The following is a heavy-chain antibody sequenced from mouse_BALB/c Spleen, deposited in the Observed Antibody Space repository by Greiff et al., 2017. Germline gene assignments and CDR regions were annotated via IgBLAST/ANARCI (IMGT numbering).Heavy chain of an antibody. J-gene: IGHJ3*01. CDR2: IWAGGST. V-gene: IGHV2-9*02. Sequence: VHLVESGPGLVAPSQSLSITCTVSGFSLTGYGVHWVRQPPGKGLEWLGVIWAGGSTNYNSALMSRLSISKDNSKSQVFLKMNSLQTDDTAMYYCASLTLFAYWGQGTLVTVSA. CDR1: GFSLTGYG. CDR3: ASLTLFAY. D-gene: IGHD4-1*01.